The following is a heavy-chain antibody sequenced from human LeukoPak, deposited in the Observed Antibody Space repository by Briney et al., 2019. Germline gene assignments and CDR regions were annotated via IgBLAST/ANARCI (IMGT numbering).Heavy chain of an antibody. V-gene: IGHV4-4*07. CDR1: GGSISSYY. Sequence: SETPSLTCTVSGGSISSYYWSWTRQPAGKGLEWIGRIYTSGSTNYNPSLKSRVTISVDKSKNQFSLKLSSVTAADTAVYYCARVYDSSGPLGYYMDVWGKGTTVTVSS. CDR3: ARVYDSSGPLGYYMDV. CDR2: IYTSGST. J-gene: IGHJ6*03. D-gene: IGHD3-22*01.